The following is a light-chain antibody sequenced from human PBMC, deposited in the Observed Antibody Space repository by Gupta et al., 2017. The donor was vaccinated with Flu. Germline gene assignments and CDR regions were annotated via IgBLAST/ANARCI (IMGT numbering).Light chain of an antibody. Sequence: QAVFSIPASPSGTPGQRVILSCSGSSSNIGSNSVNWFQQLPGTAPKLLIHSNNQRPSGVPDRFSGSKSGTSAPLAISGLQSEDEADYYCAAWDDSLDGVIFGGGTKLTVL. J-gene: IGLJ2*01. CDR3: AAWDDSLDGVI. CDR1: SSNIGSNS. CDR2: SNN. V-gene: IGLV1-44*01.